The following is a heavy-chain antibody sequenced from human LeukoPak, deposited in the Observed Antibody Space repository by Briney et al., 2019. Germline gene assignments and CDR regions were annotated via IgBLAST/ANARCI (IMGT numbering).Heavy chain of an antibody. V-gene: IGHV4-61*02. J-gene: IGHJ6*03. CDR2: IYTSGST. D-gene: IGHD6-13*01. Sequence: KPSQTLSLTCTVSGGSISSGSYYWSWIRQPTGKGLEWIGRIYTSGSTNYNPSLKSRVTISVDTSKNQFSLKLSSVTAADTAVYYCARGWFVRYSRNMDVWGKGTTVTVSS. CDR3: ARGWFVRYSRNMDV. CDR1: GGSISSGSYY.